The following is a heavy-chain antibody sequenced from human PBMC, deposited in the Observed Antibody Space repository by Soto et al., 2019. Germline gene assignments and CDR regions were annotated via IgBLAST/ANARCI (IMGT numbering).Heavy chain of an antibody. V-gene: IGHV4-4*02. CDR1: GGSISSINW. D-gene: IGHD2-21*01. Sequence: QVQLQESGPGLVKPSGTLSLTCAVSGGSISSINWWSWVRQPPGKGLEWIGDIYHGGSTNYNPSLQRRVTISVDKSKNQFSLKLSSVTAADTAVYYCASGPFVSWDYGGQGTLVTVSS. CDR2: IYHGGST. CDR3: ASGPFVSWDY. J-gene: IGHJ4*02.